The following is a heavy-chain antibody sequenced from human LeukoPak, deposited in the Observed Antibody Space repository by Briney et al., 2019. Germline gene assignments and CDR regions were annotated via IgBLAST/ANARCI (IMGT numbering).Heavy chain of an antibody. V-gene: IGHV3-30*03. CDR2: ISYDGSNK. CDR1: GFTFSSYG. J-gene: IGHJ6*02. CDR3: ARATPTVTSYYYYYGMDV. D-gene: IGHD4-17*01. Sequence: GRSLRLSCAASGFTFSSYGMHWVRQAPGRGLEWVAVISYDGSNKYYADSVKGRFTISRDNSKSTLYLQMNSLRAEDTAVYYCARATPTVTSYYYYYGMDVWGQGTTVTVSS.